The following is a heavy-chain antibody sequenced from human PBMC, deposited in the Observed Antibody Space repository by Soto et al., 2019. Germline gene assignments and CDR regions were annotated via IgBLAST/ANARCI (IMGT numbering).Heavy chain of an antibody. V-gene: IGHV4-39*01. CDR2: IYYSGST. CDR3: ARGLWFGELLPFDY. D-gene: IGHD3-10*01. J-gene: IGHJ4*02. Sequence: SETLSLTCTVSGGSISSSSYYWGWIRQPPGKGLEWIGSIYYSGSTYYNPSLKSRVTISVDTSKNQFSLKLSSVTAADTAVYYCARGLWFGELLPFDYWGQGTLVTV. CDR1: GGSISSSSYY.